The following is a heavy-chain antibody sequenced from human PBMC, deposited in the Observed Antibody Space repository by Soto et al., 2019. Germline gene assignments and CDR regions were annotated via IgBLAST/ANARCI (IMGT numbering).Heavy chain of an antibody. CDR1: GLAFSTYW. J-gene: IGHJ4*02. CDR2: TKPDETET. CDR3: ATIGDVTFHY. Sequence: EVQLVESGGGLVQPGGSLRLSCTTSGLAFSTYWMAWVRQAPGKGLEWVGNTKPDETETYYADSVEGRFTISRDNAKSSLYLHMNSLRVEDTAVYYCATIGDVTFHYWGQGTQVSVSS. D-gene: IGHD4-4*01. V-gene: IGHV3-7*02.